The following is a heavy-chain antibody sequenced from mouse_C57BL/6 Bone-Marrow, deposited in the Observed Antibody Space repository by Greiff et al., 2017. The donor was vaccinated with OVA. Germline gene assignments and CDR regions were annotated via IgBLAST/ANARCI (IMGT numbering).Heavy chain of an antibody. CDR3: ASPYDYTWFAY. V-gene: IGHV5-4*03. D-gene: IGHD2-4*01. CDR2: ISDGGSYT. J-gene: IGHJ3*01. CDR1: GFTFSSYA. Sequence: EVKVVESGGGLVKPGGSLKLSCAASGFTFSSYAMSWVRQTPEKRLEWVATISDGGSYTYYPDNVKGRFTISRDNAKNNLYLQMSQLKSEDTAMYYCASPYDYTWFAYWGQGTLVTVSA.